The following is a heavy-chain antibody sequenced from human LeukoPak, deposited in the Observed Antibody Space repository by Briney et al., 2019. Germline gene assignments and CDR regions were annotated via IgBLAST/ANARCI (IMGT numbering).Heavy chain of an antibody. CDR3: ARGDIVATIGLVDY. J-gene: IGHJ4*02. D-gene: IGHD5-12*01. CDR2: ISYDGSNK. Sequence: GSLRLSCTASGFTFSSYAMHWVRQAPGKGLEWVAVISYDGSNKYYADSVKGRFTISRDNSKNTLYLQMNSLRAEDTAVYYCARGDIVATIGLVDYWGQGTLVTVSS. V-gene: IGHV3-30*01. CDR1: GFTFSSYA.